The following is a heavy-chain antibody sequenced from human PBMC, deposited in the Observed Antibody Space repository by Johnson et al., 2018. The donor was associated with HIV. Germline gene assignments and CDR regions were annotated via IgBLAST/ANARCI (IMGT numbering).Heavy chain of an antibody. Sequence: QVQLVESGGGLVQPGGSLRLSCAASGFTFSDHYMDWVRQAPGKGLEWVAVIWSDGSNKHYADSVKGRFTISRDNSKNTLYLQMNSLRAEDTAVYYCATSTASDALDIWSQGTMVTVSS. CDR2: IWSDGSNK. D-gene: IGHD1-1*01. CDR1: GFTFSDHY. CDR3: ATSTASDALDI. V-gene: IGHV3-33*08. J-gene: IGHJ3*02.